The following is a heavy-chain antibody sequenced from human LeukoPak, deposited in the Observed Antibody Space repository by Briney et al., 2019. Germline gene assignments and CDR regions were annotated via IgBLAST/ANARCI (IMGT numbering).Heavy chain of an antibody. Sequence: TGGSLRLSCAASGFTFCSYSMNWVRQAPGKGLEWVSSISSSSSYIYYADSVKGRFTISRDNAKNSLYLQMNSLRAEDTAVYYCARAYYDSSGSAAFDIWGQGTMVTVSS. D-gene: IGHD3-22*01. CDR3: ARAYYDSSGSAAFDI. J-gene: IGHJ3*02. CDR1: GFTFCSYS. CDR2: ISSSSSYI. V-gene: IGHV3-21*01.